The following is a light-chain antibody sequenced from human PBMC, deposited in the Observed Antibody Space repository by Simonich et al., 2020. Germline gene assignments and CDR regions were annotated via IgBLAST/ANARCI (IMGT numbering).Light chain of an antibody. V-gene: IGKV4-1*01. J-gene: IGKJ5*01. CDR2: WAS. Sequence: DIVMTQSPDSLAVSLGERATINCKSSQSVLYSSKNKNYLAWYQQKPEQPPKLLIYWASTRESGVPDRFSGSGSGTDFTLTISSLQAEDVAVYYCQQYYSTPITFGQGTRLEIK. CDR3: QQYYSTPIT. CDR1: QSVLYSSKNKNY.